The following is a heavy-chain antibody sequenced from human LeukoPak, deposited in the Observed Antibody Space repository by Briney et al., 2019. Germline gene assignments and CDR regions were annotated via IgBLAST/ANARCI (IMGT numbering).Heavy chain of an antibody. D-gene: IGHD2-21*01. Sequence: GGSLRLSCAASGFTFDDYAMHWVRQAPGKGLEWVSGISWNSGSIGYADSVKGRFTISRDNAKDSLYLQMNSLRAEDTALYYCAKGSRGERYFDYWGQGTLVTVSS. CDR2: ISWNSGSI. J-gene: IGHJ4*02. CDR1: GFTFDDYA. CDR3: AKGSRGERYFDY. V-gene: IGHV3-9*01.